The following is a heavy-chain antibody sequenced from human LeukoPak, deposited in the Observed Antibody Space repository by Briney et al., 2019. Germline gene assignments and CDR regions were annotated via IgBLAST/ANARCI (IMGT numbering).Heavy chain of an antibody. Sequence: PSETLSLTCPVSGGSISNYYYWTWIRQPPGKGLEWIGYVYYTGSTNFNPSLKSRVTMSLDTSRNQFSLKLTSLTAADTAVYYCARDRPSSGWPTPFDYWGQGILVTVSS. J-gene: IGHJ4*02. CDR2: VYYTGST. CDR1: GGSISNYY. CDR3: ARDRPSSGWPTPFDY. D-gene: IGHD6-19*01. V-gene: IGHV4-59*01.